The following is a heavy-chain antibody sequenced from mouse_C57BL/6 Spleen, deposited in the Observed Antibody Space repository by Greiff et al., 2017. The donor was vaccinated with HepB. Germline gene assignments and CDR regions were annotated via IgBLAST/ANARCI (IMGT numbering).Heavy chain of an antibody. CDR3: ASWGDAMDY. Sequence: VQLQHSGAELARPGASVKMSCKASGYTFTSYTMHWVKQRPGQGLEWIGYINPSSGYTKYNQKFKDKATLTADKSSSTAYMQLSSLTSEDSAVYYCASWGDAMDYWGQGTSVTVSS. V-gene: IGHV1-4*01. CDR2: INPSSGYT. J-gene: IGHJ4*01. D-gene: IGHD4-1*01. CDR1: GYTFTSYT.